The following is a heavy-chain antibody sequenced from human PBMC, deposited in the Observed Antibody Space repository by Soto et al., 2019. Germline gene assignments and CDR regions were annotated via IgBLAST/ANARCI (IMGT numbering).Heavy chain of an antibody. V-gene: IGHV1-69*13. CDR1: GGTFNNYA. D-gene: IGHD3-22*01. CDR2: IIPLFGTT. Sequence: ASVKVSFKASGGTFNNYAISWVRQAPGQGLEWMGGIIPLFGTTNYAQKFQGRVTITADESTSTAYMELSSLRSEDTAFYYCARPRSHYYDRSAERAFDIWGQGTMVTVSS. J-gene: IGHJ3*02. CDR3: ARPRSHYYDRSAERAFDI.